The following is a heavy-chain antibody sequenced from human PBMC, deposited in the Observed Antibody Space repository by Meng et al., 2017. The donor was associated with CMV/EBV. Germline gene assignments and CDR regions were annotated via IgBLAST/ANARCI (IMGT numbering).Heavy chain of an antibody. J-gene: IGHJ4*02. CDR1: GYPFTSYG. Sequence: QVLVVQSGEEGKNPGASVKASCKASGYPFTSYGSSWVRQAPGQGLEWMGWISAYNGNTNYAQKLQGRVTMTTDTFTSTAYMELRSLRSDDTAVYYCARAWVGEEYYFDYWGQGTLVTVSS. CDR3: ARAWVGEEYYFDY. V-gene: IGHV1-18*01. CDR2: ISAYNGNT. D-gene: IGHD3-10*01.